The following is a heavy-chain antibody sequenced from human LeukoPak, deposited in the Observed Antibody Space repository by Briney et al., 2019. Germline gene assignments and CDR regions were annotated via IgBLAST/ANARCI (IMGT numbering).Heavy chain of an antibody. J-gene: IGHJ6*03. V-gene: IGHV3-23*01. CDR1: GFTFSSYA. Sequence: GGSLRLSCAASGFTFSSYAMSWVRQAPGKGLEWVSAISGSGGSTYYADSVKGRFTISRDNSKNTLYLQMNSLRAEDTAVYYCAKASGSNYYYYMDVWGKGTMVTVSS. CDR3: AKASGSNYYYYMDV. CDR2: ISGSGGST. D-gene: IGHD3-3*01.